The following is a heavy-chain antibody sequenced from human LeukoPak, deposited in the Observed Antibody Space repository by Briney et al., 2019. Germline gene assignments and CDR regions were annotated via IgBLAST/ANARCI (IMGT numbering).Heavy chain of an antibody. D-gene: IGHD2-21*02. V-gene: IGHV3-48*04. CDR1: GFTFSSYS. Sequence: GGSLRLSCAASGFTFSSYSMNWVRQAPGKGLEWVSYISSSSSTIYYADSVKGRFTISRDNAKNSLYLQMNSLRAEDTAVYYCAREGVTATDAFDIWGQGTMVTVSS. CDR3: AREGVTATDAFDI. CDR2: ISSSSSTI. J-gene: IGHJ3*02.